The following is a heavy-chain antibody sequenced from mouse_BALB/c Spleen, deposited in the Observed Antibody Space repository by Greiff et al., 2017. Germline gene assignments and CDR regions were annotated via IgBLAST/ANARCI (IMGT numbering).Heavy chain of an antibody. CDR3: ARYYDYGYYALDY. CDR1: GYTFTSYW. J-gene: IGHJ4*01. Sequence: DLVKPGASVKLSCKASGYTFTSYWINWIKQRPGQGLEWIGRIAPGSGSTYYNEMFKGKATLTVDTSSSTAYIQLSSLSSEDSAVYFCARYYDYGYYALDYWGQGTSVTVSS. D-gene: IGHD2-4*01. CDR2: IAPGSGST. V-gene: IGHV1S41*01.